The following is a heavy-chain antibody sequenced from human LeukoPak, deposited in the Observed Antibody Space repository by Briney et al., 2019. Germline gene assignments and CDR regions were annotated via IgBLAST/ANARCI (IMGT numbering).Heavy chain of an antibody. CDR2: INTNTGNP. Sequence: ASVKVSCKSSGYTFTSYAMNCVRQAPGQGLEWMGWINTNTGNPTYAQGFTGRFVFTLDTSVSTAYLQISSLKAEDTAVYYCASGVYHCSSTSCFGSYWFDPWGQGTLVTVSS. CDR1: GYTFTSYA. V-gene: IGHV7-4-1*02. D-gene: IGHD2-2*01. CDR3: ASGVYHCSSTSCFGSYWFDP. J-gene: IGHJ5*02.